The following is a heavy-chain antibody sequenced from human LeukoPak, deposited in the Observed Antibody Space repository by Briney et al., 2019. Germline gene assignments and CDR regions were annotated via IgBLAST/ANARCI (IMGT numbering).Heavy chain of an antibody. J-gene: IGHJ4*02. Sequence: GGSLRLSCAASEFTFGNSWMSWVRQAPGKGLEWVANIKEDGSDKYYVDSVKGRFTISRNNAKNSLYLQLNSLRAEDTAVYYCARDDPYFFDCWGQGTLVTVSS. CDR1: EFTFGNSW. V-gene: IGHV3-7*01. CDR3: ARDDPYFFDC. CDR2: IKEDGSDK.